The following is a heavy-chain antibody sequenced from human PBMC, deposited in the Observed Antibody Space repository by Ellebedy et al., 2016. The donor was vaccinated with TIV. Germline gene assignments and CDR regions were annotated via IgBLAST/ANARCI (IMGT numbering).Heavy chain of an antibody. Sequence: SVKVSXXASGGTFSSYAISWVRQAPGQGLEWMGRIIPILGIANYAQKFQGRVTITADKSTSTAYMELSSLRSEDTAVYYCARVMVTRSYWFDPWGQGTLVTVSS. CDR2: IIPILGIA. CDR1: GGTFSSYA. V-gene: IGHV1-69*04. D-gene: IGHD5-18*01. CDR3: ARVMVTRSYWFDP. J-gene: IGHJ5*02.